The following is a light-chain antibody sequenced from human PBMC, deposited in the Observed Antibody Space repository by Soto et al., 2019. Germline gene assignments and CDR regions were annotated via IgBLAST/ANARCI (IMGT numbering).Light chain of an antibody. J-gene: IGKJ1*01. CDR2: IAS. CDR1: QSVSSNY. CDR3: QQYGSSPWT. V-gene: IGKV3-20*01. Sequence: EIVLTQSPGTLSLSPGERATLSCRASQSVSSNYLAWYQQKTGQTPRLLIYIASSRAPGIPDRFSGSVSVTDFAVTISRVEPEDFAVYYCQQYGSSPWTFGHGTKVEIK.